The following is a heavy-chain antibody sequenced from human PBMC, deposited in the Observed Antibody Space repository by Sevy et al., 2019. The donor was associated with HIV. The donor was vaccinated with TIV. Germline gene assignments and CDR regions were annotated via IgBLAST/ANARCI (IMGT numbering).Heavy chain of an antibody. Sequence: SETLSLTCTVSGGSISSGSYSWNWIRQPPGKGLEWIGYIYQSGNTYYNPSLKSRLTISVDRSKNQFSLKLSSVTAADTAMYYCARDGGTLTTPGAFDIWGQGTMVTVSS. D-gene: IGHD4-17*01. J-gene: IGHJ3*02. CDR1: GGSISSGSYS. V-gene: IGHV4-30-2*01. CDR3: ARDGGTLTTPGAFDI. CDR2: IYQSGNT.